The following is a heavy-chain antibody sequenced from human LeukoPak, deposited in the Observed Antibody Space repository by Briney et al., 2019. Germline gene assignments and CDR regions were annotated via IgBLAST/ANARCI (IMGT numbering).Heavy chain of an antibody. D-gene: IGHD3-10*01. CDR2: IRSKAYGGTT. CDR1: GFTFGDYA. CDR3: TREDFRGVIVGFDY. Sequence: PGGSLRLSCTASGFTFGDYAMSWVRQAPGKGLEWVGFIRSKAYGGTTEYAASVKGRFTISRDDSKSIAYQQMNSLKTEDTAVYYCTREDFRGVIVGFDYWGQGTLVTVSS. J-gene: IGHJ4*02. V-gene: IGHV3-49*04.